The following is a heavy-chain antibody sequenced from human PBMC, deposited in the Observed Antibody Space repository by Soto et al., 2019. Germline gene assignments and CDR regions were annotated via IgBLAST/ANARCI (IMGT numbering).Heavy chain of an antibody. CDR3: ANSYYYGSGSYTPYDAFDI. Sequence: ASVKVSCKXSGYTFTSYYMHWVRQAPGQGPEWMGIINPSGGSTSYAQKFQGRVTMTRDTSTSTVYMELSSLRSEDTAVYYCANSYYYGSGSYTPYDAFDIWGQGTMVTVSS. J-gene: IGHJ3*02. CDR1: GYTFTSYY. V-gene: IGHV1-46*01. D-gene: IGHD3-10*01. CDR2: INPSGGST.